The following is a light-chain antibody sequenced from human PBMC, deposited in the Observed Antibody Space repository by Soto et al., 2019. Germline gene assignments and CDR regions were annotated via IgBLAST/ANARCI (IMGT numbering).Light chain of an antibody. CDR3: QQYNNWLRGT. J-gene: IGKJ2*02. V-gene: IGKV3-15*01. Sequence: EIVMTQSPATLSVSPGESATLSCRASQSIGITVAWYQQQPGQAPRPLIYGPSTRVTGIPARFSGSGSGTEFTLTISSLQSEDFAIYYCQQYNNWLRGTFGQGTKLEIK. CDR1: QSIGIT. CDR2: GPS.